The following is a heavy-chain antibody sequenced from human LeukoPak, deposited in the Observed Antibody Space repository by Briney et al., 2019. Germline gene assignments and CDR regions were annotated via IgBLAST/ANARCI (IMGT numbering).Heavy chain of an antibody. J-gene: IGHJ4*02. V-gene: IGHV3-9*01. CDR2: ISWNSGSI. D-gene: IGHD2-2*01. CDR1: GFTFDDYA. Sequence: PGRSLRLSCAASGFTFDDYAMHWVRQAPGKGLEWVSGISWNSGSIGYADSVKGRFTISRDNSKNTLYLQMNSLRAEDTAVYYCARESPYCSSPSCYFDYWGQGTLVTVSS. CDR3: ARESPYCSSPSCYFDY.